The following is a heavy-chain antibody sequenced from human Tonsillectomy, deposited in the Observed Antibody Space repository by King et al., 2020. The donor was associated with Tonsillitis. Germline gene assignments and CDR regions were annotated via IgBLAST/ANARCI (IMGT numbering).Heavy chain of an antibody. V-gene: IGHV3-9*01. D-gene: IGHD1-26*01. Sequence: QLVQSGGGLVQPGMSLRVSCAASGFTFDDYAMHWVRQAPGKGLEWVSGISWSSGSIGYADSVRGRFIISRDNAKSSLYLQMLSLSVEDTAFYYCAKGGGVGATTGDAFDIWGQGTMVTVSS. J-gene: IGHJ3*02. CDR1: GFTFDDYA. CDR2: ISWSSGSI. CDR3: AKGGGVGATTGDAFDI.